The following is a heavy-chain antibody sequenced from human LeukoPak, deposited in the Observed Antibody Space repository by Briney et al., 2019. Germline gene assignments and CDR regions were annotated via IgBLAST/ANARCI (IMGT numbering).Heavy chain of an antibody. CDR1: GYTFTGYY. CDR3: ARDLVAVHYYDSSGYYYYGMDV. CDR2: INPNSGGT. D-gene: IGHD3-22*01. V-gene: IGHV1-2*02. J-gene: IGHJ6*02. Sequence: ASVKVSCKASGYTFTGYYMHWVRQAPGQGLEWMGWINPNSGGTNYAQKFQGRVTMTRDTSISTAYMELSRLRSDGTAVYYCARDLVAVHYYDSSGYYYYGMDVWGQGTTVTVSS.